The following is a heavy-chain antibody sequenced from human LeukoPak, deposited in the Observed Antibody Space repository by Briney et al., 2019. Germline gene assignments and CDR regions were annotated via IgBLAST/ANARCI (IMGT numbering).Heavy chain of an antibody. CDR1: GYTFTSYG. CDR3: ARGAVTSVTGDDAFDI. D-gene: IGHD7-27*01. Sequence: ASVKVSCKASGYTFTSYGISWVRQAPGQGLEWMGWISAYNGNTNYAQKLQGRVTMTTDTSTSTAYMELRSLRSDDTAVYYCARGAVTSVTGDDAFDIWGQGTMVTVSS. CDR2: ISAYNGNT. J-gene: IGHJ3*02. V-gene: IGHV1-18*01.